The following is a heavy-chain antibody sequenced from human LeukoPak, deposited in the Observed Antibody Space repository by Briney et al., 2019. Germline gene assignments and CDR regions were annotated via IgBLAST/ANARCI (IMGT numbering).Heavy chain of an antibody. CDR2: IYYSGST. CDR3: ARARYDILTGARPFDY. V-gene: IGHV4-59*12. Sequence: PSETLSLTCAVYGGSFSGYYWSWIRQPPGKGLEWIGYIYYSGSTNYNPSLKSRVTISVDTSKNQFSLKLSSVTAADTAVYYCARARYDILTGARPFDYWGQGTLVTVSS. J-gene: IGHJ4*02. CDR1: GGSFSGYY. D-gene: IGHD3-9*01.